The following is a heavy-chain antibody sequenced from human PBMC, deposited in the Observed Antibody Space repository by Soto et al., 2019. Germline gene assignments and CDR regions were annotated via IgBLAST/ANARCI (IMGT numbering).Heavy chain of an antibody. CDR2: ISYDGSDK. V-gene: IGHV3-30*18. CDR1: GFSFSSYG. D-gene: IGHD1-26*01. Sequence: QVQLVESGGGVVQPGTSLRLSCEASGFSFSSYGMHWVRQAPGKGLEWVALISYDGSDKYYADSVKGRFTVSRDNSKKTLYLQMNTLRTVDSLTAADTAVYYCAKDRRRRSGSFPIDQWGQGTLVSVSS. J-gene: IGHJ5*02. CDR3: AKDRRRRSGSFPIDQ.